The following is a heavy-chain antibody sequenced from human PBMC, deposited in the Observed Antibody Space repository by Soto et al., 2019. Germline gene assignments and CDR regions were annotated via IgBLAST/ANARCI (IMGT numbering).Heavy chain of an antibody. V-gene: IGHV1-46*01. CDR1: GYSFTAFH. CDR3: ARAPYSTSSFFFDH. Sequence: ASVKVSCKASGYSFTAFHIHWVRRAPGLGLQWMGIINPNLGHSNTAQRFQGRVAMTWDTSTSTVYMELSSLTSDDTAVYYCARAPYSTSSFFFDHWGQGTPVTVSS. CDR2: INPNLGHS. D-gene: IGHD6-6*01. J-gene: IGHJ4*02.